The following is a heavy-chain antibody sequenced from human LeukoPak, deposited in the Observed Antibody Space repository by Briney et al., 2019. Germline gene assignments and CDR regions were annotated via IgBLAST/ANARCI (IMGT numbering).Heavy chain of an antibody. CDR2: INPSGGST. CDR1: GYTFTSYY. CDR3: ARRIAVADYFDY. V-gene: IGHV1-46*03. Sequence: ASVKVSCKASGYTFTSYYMHWVRQAPGQGLEWMGIINPSGGSTSYAQKLQGRVTMTRDTSTSTVYMELSSLRSEDTAVYYCARRIAVADYFDYWGQGTLVTVSS. J-gene: IGHJ4*02. D-gene: IGHD6-19*01.